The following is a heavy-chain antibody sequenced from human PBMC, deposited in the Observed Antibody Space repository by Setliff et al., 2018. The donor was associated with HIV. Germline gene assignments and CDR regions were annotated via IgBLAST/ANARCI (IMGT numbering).Heavy chain of an antibody. CDR1: GFTFSSYG. Sequence: PGGSLRLSCAASGFTFSSYGMHWVRQAPGKGLEWVAVIWYDGSNKYYADSVKGRFTISRDNSKNTLYLQMNSLRAEDTAVYYCARWGVENYYYYYMDVWGKGTTVTVSS. CDR3: ARWGVENYYYYYMDV. J-gene: IGHJ6*03. D-gene: IGHD3-16*01. V-gene: IGHV3-33*01. CDR2: IWYDGSNK.